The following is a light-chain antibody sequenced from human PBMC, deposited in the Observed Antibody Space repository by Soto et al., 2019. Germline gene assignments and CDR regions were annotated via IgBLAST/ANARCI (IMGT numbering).Light chain of an antibody. CDR1: QSVSSSY. V-gene: IGKV3-20*01. CDR3: HEYDSSPLT. CDR2: GAS. J-gene: IGKJ4*01. Sequence: EIVLTQSPGTLSLSPGERATLSCRASQSVSSSYLAWYQQKPGQAPRLLIYGASSRATGIPARFSGSGSGTDFTLTIGRLEPEDVAVYYWHEYDSSPLTFGGGTKVEIK.